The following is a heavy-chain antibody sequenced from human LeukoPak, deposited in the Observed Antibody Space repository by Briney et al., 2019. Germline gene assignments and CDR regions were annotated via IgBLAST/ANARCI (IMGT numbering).Heavy chain of an antibody. D-gene: IGHD2-15*01. CDR3: AARYCSGGSCYSDGWDYYYCGMDV. V-gene: IGHV4-59*01. CDR1: GGSISSYY. CDR2: IYYSGST. J-gene: IGHJ6*04. Sequence: PSETLSLTCTVSGGSISSYYWSWIRQPPGKGLEWIGYIYYSGSTNYNPSLKSRVTISVDTSKNQFSLKLSSVTAADTAVYYCAARYCSGGSCYSDGWDYYYCGMDVWGKGTTVTVSS.